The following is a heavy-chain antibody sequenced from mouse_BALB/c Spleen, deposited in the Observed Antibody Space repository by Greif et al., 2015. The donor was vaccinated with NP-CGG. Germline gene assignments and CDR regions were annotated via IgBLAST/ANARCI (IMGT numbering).Heavy chain of an antibody. V-gene: IGHV1S130*01. CDR3: SKSGDYDNSFDY. CDR2: IHPSSGNT. J-gene: IGHJ2*01. CDR1: GYTFTSSW. Sequence: QVQLQQSGSVLVRPGASVKLSCKASGYTFTSSWMHWAKQRPGQGLEWIGEIHPSSGNTNYNEMFKGKATLTVDTSSSTAYVDLSSLTSEDSAVYYCSKSGDYDNSFDYWGHGTTLTVSS. D-gene: IGHD2-4*01.